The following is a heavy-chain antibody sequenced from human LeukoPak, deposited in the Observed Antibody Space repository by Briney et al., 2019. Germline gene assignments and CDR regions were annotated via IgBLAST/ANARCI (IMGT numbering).Heavy chain of an antibody. CDR3: ARWGGELPDDAFDI. J-gene: IGHJ3*02. CDR1: GFTFSRYW. V-gene: IGHV3-7*01. D-gene: IGHD2-21*01. CDR2: IRQDGSEK. Sequence: PGGSLRLSCAASGFTFSRYWMSWVRQAPGKGLEWVANIRQDGSEKHYLDSVKGRITISRDNAKNSLYLQINSLRVEDTAVYFCARWGGELPDDAFDIWGQGTMVTVSS.